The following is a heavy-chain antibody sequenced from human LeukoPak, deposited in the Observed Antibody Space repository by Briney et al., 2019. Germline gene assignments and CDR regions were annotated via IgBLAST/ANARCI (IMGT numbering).Heavy chain of an antibody. Sequence: ASVKVSCKASGYTFTSYDINWVRQATGQGLEWMGWMNPNSGNTGYAQKFQGRVTMTRNTSISTAYMELSRLRSDDTAVYYCATHRDGYNSYFDYWGQGTLVTVSS. J-gene: IGHJ4*02. D-gene: IGHD5-24*01. CDR2: MNPNSGNT. V-gene: IGHV1-8*01. CDR3: ATHRDGYNSYFDY. CDR1: GYTFTSYD.